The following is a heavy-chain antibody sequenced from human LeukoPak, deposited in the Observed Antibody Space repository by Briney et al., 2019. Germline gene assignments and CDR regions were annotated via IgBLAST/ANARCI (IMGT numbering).Heavy chain of an antibody. CDR2: IYHSGST. CDR3: ARGTAMVYYYYMDV. CDR1: GYSISSGYY. V-gene: IGHV4-38-2*01. D-gene: IGHD5-18*01. J-gene: IGHJ6*03. Sequence: SETLSLTXAVSGYSISSGYYWGWIRQPPGKGLEWIGSIYHSGSTYYNPSLKSRVTISVDTSKNQFSLKLSSVTAADTAVYYCARGTAMVYYYYMDVWGKGTTVTVSS.